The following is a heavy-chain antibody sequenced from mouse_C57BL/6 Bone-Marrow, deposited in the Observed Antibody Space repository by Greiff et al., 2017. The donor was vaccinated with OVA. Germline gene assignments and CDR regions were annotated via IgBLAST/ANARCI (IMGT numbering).Heavy chain of an antibody. D-gene: IGHD1-1*01. J-gene: IGHJ3*01. CDR1: GYTFTSYW. Sequence: QVQLQQPGAELVMPGASVKLSCTASGYTFTSYWMHWVKQRPGQGLEWIGEIDPSDSYTNYNQKFKGKSTLTVDKSSSKAYMQLNSLTSEDSAVYYCVIYYYCSSYGWFAYWGQGTLVTVSA. V-gene: IGHV1-69*01. CDR2: IDPSDSYT. CDR3: VIYYYCSSYGWFAY.